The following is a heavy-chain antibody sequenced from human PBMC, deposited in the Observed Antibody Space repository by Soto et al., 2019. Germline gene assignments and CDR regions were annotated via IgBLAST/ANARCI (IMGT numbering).Heavy chain of an antibody. CDR1: GYTFTSYG. V-gene: IGHV1-18*01. CDR2: TSAYNGNT. D-gene: IGHD3-10*01. Sequence: QVQLVQSGAEVKKPGASVKVSCNASGYTFTSYGISWVRQAPRQGLEWMGWTSAYNGNTNYAQKLQGRVTMTTDTSTSTAHMEERSLRSDDTAVYYCARDRTYGSASGWFDPWGQGTLVTVSS. J-gene: IGHJ5*02. CDR3: ARDRTYGSASGWFDP.